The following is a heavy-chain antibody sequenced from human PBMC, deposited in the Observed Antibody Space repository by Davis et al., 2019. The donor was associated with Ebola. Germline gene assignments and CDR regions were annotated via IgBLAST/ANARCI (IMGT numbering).Heavy chain of an antibody. CDR1: GGSISSYY. J-gene: IGHJ4*02. Sequence: WGSLRLSCTVSGGSISSYYWSWIRQPPGKGLEWIGYIYYSGSTNYNPSLKSRVTISVDTSKNQFSLKLTSVTAADTAVYYRARMHLTMVRGFVGWGQGTLVTVSS. CDR3: ARMHLTMVRGFVG. CDR2: IYYSGST. V-gene: IGHV4-59*08. D-gene: IGHD3-10*01.